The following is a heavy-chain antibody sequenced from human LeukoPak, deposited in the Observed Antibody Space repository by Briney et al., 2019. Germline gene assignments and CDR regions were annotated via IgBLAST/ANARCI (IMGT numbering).Heavy chain of an antibody. CDR3: ASGTRYYGSGTQKGTYYYYYGMDV. Sequence: SETLSLTCAVYGGSFSGYYWSWIRQPPGKGLEWIGEINHSGSTNYNPSLKSRVTISVDTSKNQFSLKLSSVTAADTAVYYCASGTRYYGSGTQKGTYYYYYGMDVWGQGTTVTVSS. V-gene: IGHV4-34*01. D-gene: IGHD3-10*01. CDR2: INHSGST. CDR1: GGSFSGYY. J-gene: IGHJ6*02.